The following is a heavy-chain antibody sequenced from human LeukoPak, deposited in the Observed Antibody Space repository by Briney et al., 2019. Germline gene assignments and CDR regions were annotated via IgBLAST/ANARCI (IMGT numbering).Heavy chain of an antibody. J-gene: IGHJ3*02. CDR2: IYYSGST. CDR1: GGSITSYY. Sequence: SETLSLTCTVSGGSITSYYWNWIRQPPGKGLEWIGYIYYSGSTNYNPSLKSRVTISVDTSKNQFSLKLSSVTAADTAVYYCAGRLWRRDGYNLSAFDIWGQGTMVTVSS. D-gene: IGHD5-24*01. V-gene: IGHV4-59*01. CDR3: AGRLWRRDGYNLSAFDI.